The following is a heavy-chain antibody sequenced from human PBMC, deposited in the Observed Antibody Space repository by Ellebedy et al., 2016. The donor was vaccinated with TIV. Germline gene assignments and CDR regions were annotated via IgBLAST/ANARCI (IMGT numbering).Heavy chain of an antibody. D-gene: IGHD2-2*01. CDR3: ARDQTSCYGCGMDV. J-gene: IGHJ6*02. Sequence: GGSLRLSXAASGFTVSSNYMSWVRQAPGKGLEWVSVIYSGGSTYYADSVKGRFTISRDNSKNTLYLQMNSLRAEDTAVYYCARDQTSCYGCGMDVWGQGTTVTVSS. V-gene: IGHV3-53*01. CDR2: IYSGGST. CDR1: GFTVSSNY.